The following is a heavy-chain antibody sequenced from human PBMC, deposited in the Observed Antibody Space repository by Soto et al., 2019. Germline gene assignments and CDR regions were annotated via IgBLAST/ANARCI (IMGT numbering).Heavy chain of an antibody. CDR2: IYYSGST. V-gene: IGHV4-30-4*01. J-gene: IGHJ6*02. Sequence: SETLSLTCTVSGGSINSGDYYWSWIRQPPGKGLEWIGYIYYSGSTYYNPSLKSRVTISVDTSKNQSSLELSSVTAADTAVYYFARGGITGTTDYYCYGMDVWGQGTTVTVSS. CDR3: ARGGITGTTDYYCYGMDV. D-gene: IGHD1-7*01. CDR1: GGSINSGDYY.